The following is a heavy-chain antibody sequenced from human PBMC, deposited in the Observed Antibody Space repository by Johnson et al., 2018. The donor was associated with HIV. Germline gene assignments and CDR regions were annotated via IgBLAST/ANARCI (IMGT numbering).Heavy chain of an antibody. D-gene: IGHD1-7*01. CDR2: ISYDGSNN. CDR1: GFTFSSYA. V-gene: IGHV3-30*04. J-gene: IGHJ3*02. Sequence: QVQLVESGGGVVQPGRSLRLSCAVSGFTFSSYAMHWVRQAPGKGLEWVTVISYDGSNNYYADSVKGRFTISRDNSKNTLYLQMNSLRAEDTAVYNCARNQGRRNYYDAFDIWGQGTMVTVSS. CDR3: ARNQGRRNYYDAFDI.